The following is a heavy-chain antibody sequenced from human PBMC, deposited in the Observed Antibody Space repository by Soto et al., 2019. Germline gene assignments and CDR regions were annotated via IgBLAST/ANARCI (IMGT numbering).Heavy chain of an antibody. V-gene: IGHV1-46*01. CDR2: INPSGGST. D-gene: IGHD3-22*01. CDR1: GYTFTSYY. Sequence: ASVKVSCKASGYTFTSYYMHWVRQAPGQGLEWMGIINPSGGSTSYAQKFQGRVTMTRDTSTSTVYMELSSLRSEDTAVYYCASNEGGYYDSSGYDYWGQGTLVTVSS. CDR3: ASNEGGYYDSSGYDY. J-gene: IGHJ4*02.